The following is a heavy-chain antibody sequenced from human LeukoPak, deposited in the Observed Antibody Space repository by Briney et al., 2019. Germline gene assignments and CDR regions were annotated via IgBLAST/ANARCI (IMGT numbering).Heavy chain of an antibody. Sequence: PGGSLRLSCAASGFTFSSYWMHWVRQAPGKGLVWVSHISSDGSSTNYAESVKGRFTISRDNAKNTLYLQMNSLRAEDTAVYYCAGVGLDRGVTLDYWGQGTPVTVSS. J-gene: IGHJ4*02. CDR3: AGVGLDRGVTLDY. CDR2: ISSDGSST. D-gene: IGHD3-10*01. V-gene: IGHV3-74*01. CDR1: GFTFSSYW.